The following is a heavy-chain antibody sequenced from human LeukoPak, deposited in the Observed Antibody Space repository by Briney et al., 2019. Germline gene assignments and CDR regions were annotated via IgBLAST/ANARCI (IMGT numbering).Heavy chain of an antibody. CDR1: GFTFNDYY. V-gene: IGHV3-11*06. CDR3: ATSSGWYTYYFDY. CDR2: ISSSSSYT. D-gene: IGHD6-19*01. J-gene: IGHJ4*02. Sequence: GGSLRLSCAASGFTFNDYYMSWIRQAPGKGLEWVSYISSSSSYTNYADSVKGRFTISRDNAKNSLYLQMNSLRAEDTAVYYCATSSGWYTYYFDYWGQGTLVTVSS.